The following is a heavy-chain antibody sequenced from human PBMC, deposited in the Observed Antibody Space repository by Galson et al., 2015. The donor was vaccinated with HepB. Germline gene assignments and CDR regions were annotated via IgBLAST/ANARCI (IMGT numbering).Heavy chain of an antibody. CDR3: ASGLIDYYDSSGLKLDY. J-gene: IGHJ4*02. Sequence: SVKVSCKASGYSFANYGISWVRQAPGQGLEWMGWISTYNGNTNYAQKFQGRVTMTRDTSISTAYMELSRLRSDDTAVYYCASGLIDYYDSSGLKLDYWGQGTLVTVSS. CDR1: GYSFANYG. D-gene: IGHD3-22*01. CDR2: ISTYNGNT. V-gene: IGHV1-18*01.